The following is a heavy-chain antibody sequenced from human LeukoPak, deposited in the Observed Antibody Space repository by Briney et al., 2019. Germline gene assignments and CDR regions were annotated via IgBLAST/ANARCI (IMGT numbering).Heavy chain of an antibody. CDR2: ISTYSGNI. CDR3: AIDRPSAIRTTARFDP. Sequence: ASVKVSCKASGYIFTTYSISWVRQAPGQGLEWMGWISTYSGNINYAQKFQGRVSMTTDTSTSTAYMELRSLRSDDTAMYYCAIDRPSAIRTTARFDPWGQGTLVAVSS. CDR1: GYIFTTYS. D-gene: IGHD1-1*01. J-gene: IGHJ5*02. V-gene: IGHV1-18*04.